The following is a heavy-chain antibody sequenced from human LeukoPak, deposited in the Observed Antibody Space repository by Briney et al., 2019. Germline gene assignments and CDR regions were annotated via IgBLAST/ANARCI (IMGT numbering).Heavy chain of an antibody. D-gene: IGHD3-22*01. Sequence: PGGSLRLSCAASEFTFSSFAMSWVRQVPGKGLEWVSRVSGSGGSTYYADSVKGRFSISRDNSKNTLYLQMNNLRAEDTAVYHCARDGSGYGSFDYWGRGTLVTVSS. CDR3: ARDGSGYGSFDY. CDR1: EFTFSSFA. J-gene: IGHJ4*02. V-gene: IGHV3-23*01. CDR2: VSGSGGST.